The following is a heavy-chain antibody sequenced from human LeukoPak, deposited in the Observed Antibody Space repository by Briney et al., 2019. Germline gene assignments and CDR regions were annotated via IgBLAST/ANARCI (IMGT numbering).Heavy chain of an antibody. D-gene: IGHD3-9*01. CDR2: IYSGGST. CDR3: ATTPIYDILTID. CDR1: GFTVSSNY. J-gene: IGHJ4*02. Sequence: PGGSLRLSCAASGFTVSSNYMSWVRQAPGKGLEWVSVIYSGGSTYYADSVKGRFTISRDNSKNTLYLQMNSLRAEDTAVYYCATTPIYDILTIDWGQGTLVTVSS. V-gene: IGHV3-66*01.